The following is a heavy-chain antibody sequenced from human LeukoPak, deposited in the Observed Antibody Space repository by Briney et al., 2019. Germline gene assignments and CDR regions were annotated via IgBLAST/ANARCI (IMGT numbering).Heavy chain of an antibody. V-gene: IGHV5-51*01. CDR2: IYPGDSDT. Sequence: GESLKISCKGSGYRFTSYWIGWVRQMPGKGLEWMGIIYPGDSDTKYSPSFQGQVTISADKSISTAYLQWSSLKASDTAMYYCARLTVTTTSNWFDPWGQGTLVTVSS. CDR1: GYRFTSYW. D-gene: IGHD4-17*01. J-gene: IGHJ5*02. CDR3: ARLTVTTTSNWFDP.